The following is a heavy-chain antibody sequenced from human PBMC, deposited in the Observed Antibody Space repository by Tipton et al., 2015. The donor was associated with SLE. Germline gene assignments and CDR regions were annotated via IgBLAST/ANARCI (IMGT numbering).Heavy chain of an antibody. J-gene: IGHJ6*03. V-gene: IGHV4-61*02. CDR1: GGSVSSGFYY. D-gene: IGHD6-19*01. Sequence: TLSLTCSVSGGSVSSGFYYWSWIRQPAGKGLEWIGRINTSGTTNYNPSLKSRVTISLDTSRNHFSLRLSSVTAADTAVYYCARSHSSGRDYYYYMDVWGKGTTVTVSS. CDR3: ARSHSSGRDYYYYMDV. CDR2: INTSGTT.